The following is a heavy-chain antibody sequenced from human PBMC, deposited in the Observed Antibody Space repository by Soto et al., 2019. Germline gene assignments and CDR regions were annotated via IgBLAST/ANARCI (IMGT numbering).Heavy chain of an antibody. J-gene: IGHJ6*02. CDR3: ASQGYSGYGDYGMDV. CDR1: GFTFSSYW. Sequence: EVQLVESGGGLGQPGGSLRLSCAASGFTFSSYWMSWVPQAPGKGLEWVANIKQDGSEKYYVDSVKGRFTISRDNAKNSLYLQMNSLRAEDTAVYYCASQGYSGYGDYGMDVWGQGTTVTVSS. V-gene: IGHV3-7*05. D-gene: IGHD5-12*01. CDR2: IKQDGSEK.